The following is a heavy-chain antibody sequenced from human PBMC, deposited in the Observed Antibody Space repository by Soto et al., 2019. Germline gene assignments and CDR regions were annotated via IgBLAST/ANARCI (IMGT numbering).Heavy chain of an antibody. CDR3: AREPVRGDYVWGSYRTAGAFDI. V-gene: IGHV1-3*01. Sequence: QVQLVQSGAEVKKPGASVKVSCKASGYTFTSYAMHWVRQAPGQRLEWMGWINAGNGNTKYSQKFQGRVTITRDTSDSTAYMELSSLIYEDTAVYYCAREPVRGDYVWGSYRTAGAFDIWGQGTMVTVSS. J-gene: IGHJ3*02. CDR1: GYTFTSYA. D-gene: IGHD3-16*02. CDR2: INAGNGNT.